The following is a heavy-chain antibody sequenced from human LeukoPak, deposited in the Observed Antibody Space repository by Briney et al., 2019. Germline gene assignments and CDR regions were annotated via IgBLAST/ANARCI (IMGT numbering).Heavy chain of an antibody. CDR1: GYSISSGYY. D-gene: IGHD3-3*01. V-gene: IGHV4-38-2*01. CDR3: ARHHPFGVVHFDY. Sequence: SETLSLTCAVSGYSISSGYYWGWLRQPPGKGLEWIGSIYHSGSTYYNPSLKRRVTISVDTSKNQFSLKLSSVTAPDTAVYYCARHHPFGVVHFDYWGQGTLVTVSS. CDR2: IYHSGST. J-gene: IGHJ4*02.